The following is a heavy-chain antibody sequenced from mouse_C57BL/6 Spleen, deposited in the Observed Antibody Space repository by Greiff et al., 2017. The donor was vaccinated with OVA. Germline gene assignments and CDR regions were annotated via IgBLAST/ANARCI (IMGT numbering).Heavy chain of an antibody. CDR1: GYAFTNYL. D-gene: IGHD2-4*01. Sequence: VQLQQSGAELVRPGTSVKVSCKASGYAFTNYLIEWVKQRPGQGLEWIGVINPGSGGTNYNEKFKGKATLTADKSSSTAYMQLSSLTSEDSAVYFCARRGDYDGGFAYWGQGTLVTVSA. J-gene: IGHJ3*01. CDR3: ARRGDYDGGFAY. V-gene: IGHV1-54*01. CDR2: INPGSGGT.